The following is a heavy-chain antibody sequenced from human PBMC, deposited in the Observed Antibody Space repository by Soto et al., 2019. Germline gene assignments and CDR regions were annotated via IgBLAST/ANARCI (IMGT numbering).Heavy chain of an antibody. D-gene: IGHD6-19*01. Sequence: GSGPTLVNPTQTLTLTCTFSGFSLSTSGMCVSWIRQPPGKALEWLALIDWDDDKYYSTSLKTRLAISKDTSKNQVVLTMTNMDPVDTATYYCVRVLTSAWHGGYYYGMDVWGQGTTVTVSS. V-gene: IGHV2-70*01. J-gene: IGHJ6*02. CDR2: IDWDDDK. CDR3: VRVLTSAWHGGYYYGMDV. CDR1: GFSLSTSGMC.